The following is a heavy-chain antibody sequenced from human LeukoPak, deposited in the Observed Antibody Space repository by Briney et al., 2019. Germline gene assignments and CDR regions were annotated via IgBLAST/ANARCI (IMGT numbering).Heavy chain of an antibody. J-gene: IGHJ4*02. CDR1: GDGFTRHT. Sequence: PGGSLRLSCAGSGDGFTRHTMNWVRRAPGKGLEWISYIRSTGDYIYYADSVKGRFTISRDNARTSVYLQMNSLRVEDTAIYYCAREYDSRARVDSWGQGTLVTVSS. CDR3: AREYDSRARVDS. D-gene: IGHD6-13*01. V-gene: IGHV3-21*05. CDR2: IRSTGDYI.